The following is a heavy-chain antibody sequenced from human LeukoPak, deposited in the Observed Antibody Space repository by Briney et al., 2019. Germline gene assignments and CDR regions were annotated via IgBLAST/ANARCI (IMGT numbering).Heavy chain of an antibody. D-gene: IGHD3-16*01. J-gene: IGHJ4*02. CDR3: AREGGRSPRFPFDY. CDR2: INPNSGGT. Sequence: ASVKVSCKASGYTFTGYYMHWVRQAPGQGLEWMGWINPNSGGTNYAQKFQGRVTMTRDTSISTAYMELSRLRSDDTAVYYCAREGGRSPRFPFDYWGQGTLVTVSS. V-gene: IGHV1-2*02. CDR1: GYTFTGYY.